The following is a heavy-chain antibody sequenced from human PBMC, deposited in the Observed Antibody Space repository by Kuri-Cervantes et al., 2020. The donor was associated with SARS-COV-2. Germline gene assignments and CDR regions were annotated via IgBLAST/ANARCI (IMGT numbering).Heavy chain of an antibody. V-gene: IGHV3-30*02. Sequence: GGSLRLSCAASGFTFSSYGMHWVRQAPGKGLEWVAFIRYDGSNKYYADSVKGRFTISRDNSKNTLYLQMNSLRAEDTAVYYCAEVGQPYCSGGSCYSGYFDYWGQGTLVTVSS. CDR3: AEVGQPYCSGGSCYSGYFDY. D-gene: IGHD2-15*01. CDR2: IRYDGSNK. J-gene: IGHJ4*02. CDR1: GFTFSSYG.